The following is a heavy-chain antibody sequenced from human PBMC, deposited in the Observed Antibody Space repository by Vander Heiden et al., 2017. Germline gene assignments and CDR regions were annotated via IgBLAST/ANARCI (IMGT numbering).Heavy chain of an antibody. CDR3: ARDPLRFSGNSKFDP. Sequence: HVQLQQSGPGLVKPSQTRSLTCAISGDSVSSNSATWSWIRQSPSRGLEWLGRTYYTAKWYNDYAVSVKGRITINPVTSKNQFSLQLNSVTPEDTAVYYCARDPLRFSGNSKFDPWGQGTLVTVSS. CDR1: GDSVSSNSAT. V-gene: IGHV6-1*01. CDR2: TYYTAKWYN. J-gene: IGHJ5*02. D-gene: IGHD1-26*01.